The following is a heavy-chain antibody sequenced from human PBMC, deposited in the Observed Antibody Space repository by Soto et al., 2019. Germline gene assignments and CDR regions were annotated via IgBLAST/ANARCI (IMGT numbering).Heavy chain of an antibody. D-gene: IGHD3-10*01. CDR2: IDPSDSYT. J-gene: IGHJ6*02. Sequence: GDSLKISCKGSGYSFTSYWISWVLQIPGKGLEWMGRIDPSDSYTNYSPSFQGHVTISADKSISTAYLQWSSLKASDTAMYYCAGGGVRGVITRTRDYYGMDVWGHGTTVSVSS. V-gene: IGHV5-10-1*01. CDR1: GYSFTSYW. CDR3: AGGGVRGVITRTRDYYGMDV.